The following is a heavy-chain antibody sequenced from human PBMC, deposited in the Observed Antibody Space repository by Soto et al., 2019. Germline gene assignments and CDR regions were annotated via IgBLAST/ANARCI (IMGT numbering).Heavy chain of an antibody. CDR3: ARSRDEAADINFDY. CDR2: INPSGGST. J-gene: IGHJ4*02. V-gene: IGHV1-46*02. Sequence: ASVKVSCKASGYTFNSYYIHWVRQAPGQGLEWMGIINPSGGSTRYAQKFQGRVPMTRDTSTSTVYMELSSLRSEDTAVYYCARSRDEAADINFDYWGQGTLATVSS. D-gene: IGHD6-13*01. CDR1: GYTFNSYY.